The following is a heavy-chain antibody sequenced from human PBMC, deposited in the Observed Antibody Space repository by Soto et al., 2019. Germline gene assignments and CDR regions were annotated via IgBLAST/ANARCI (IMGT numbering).Heavy chain of an antibody. Sequence: SETLSLTCTVSGGPISSYYWTWIRQPPGKGLEWIGYIHYSGSTTYNPSLKSRVTISIDTSKNQFSLNLNSVTAADTAVYYCARGRNSRTEYCGNDSCAWFDLWGQGTLVTVSS. CDR2: IHYSGST. D-gene: IGHD2-21*01. J-gene: IGHJ5*02. CDR1: GGPISSYY. CDR3: ARGRNSRTEYCGNDSCAWFDL. V-gene: IGHV4-59*01.